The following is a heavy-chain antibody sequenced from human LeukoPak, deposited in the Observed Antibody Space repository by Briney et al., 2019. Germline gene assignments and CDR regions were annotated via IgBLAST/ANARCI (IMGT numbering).Heavy chain of an antibody. D-gene: IGHD6-19*01. Sequence: GGSLRLSCAASGITFSSYGMSWVRQAPGKGLEWVSSISSTGGTTYYADSVKGRFTISRDNSKNTLYLQMNSLRAEDTAVYYCASIRSSGSAGETNYWGQGTLVTVSS. V-gene: IGHV3-23*01. J-gene: IGHJ4*02. CDR1: GITFSSYG. CDR2: ISSTGGTT. CDR3: ASIRSSGSAGETNY.